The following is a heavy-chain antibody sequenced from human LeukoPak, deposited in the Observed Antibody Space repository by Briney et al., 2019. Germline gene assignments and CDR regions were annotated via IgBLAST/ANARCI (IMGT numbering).Heavy chain of an antibody. Sequence: ASVKVSCKASLYPVTSYYMHWVRQAPGQGLEWMGIINPSGGSTSYAQKFQGRVTMTRDTSTSTVYMELSSLRSEDTAVYYCARDYGSVYNWFDPWGQGTLVTVSS. CDR3: ARDYGSVYNWFDP. D-gene: IGHD3-10*01. V-gene: IGHV1-46*01. J-gene: IGHJ5*02. CDR2: INPSGGST. CDR1: LYPVTSYY.